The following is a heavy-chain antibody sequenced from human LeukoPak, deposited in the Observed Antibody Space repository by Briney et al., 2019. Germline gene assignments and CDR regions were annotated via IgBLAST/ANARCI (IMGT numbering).Heavy chain of an antibody. CDR1: GYTFTSYA. CDR2: INAGNGNT. D-gene: IGHD3-3*01. V-gene: IGHV1-3*01. J-gene: IGHJ6*02. CDR3: AREDYDFWSGLVKYYYGMDV. Sequence: ASVTVSCKASGYTFTSYAMHWVRQAPGQRLEWMGWINAGNGNTKYSQKFQGRVTITRDTSASTAYMELSSLRSEDTAVYYCAREDYDFWSGLVKYYYGMDVWGQGTTVTVSS.